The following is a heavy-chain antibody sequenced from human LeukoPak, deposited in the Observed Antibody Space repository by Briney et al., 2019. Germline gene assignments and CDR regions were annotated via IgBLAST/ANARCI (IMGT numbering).Heavy chain of an antibody. V-gene: IGHV3-7*01. CDR3: AKGGYGY. CDR2: IKQDGSAK. J-gene: IGHJ4*02. CDR1: GFTFSNSW. Sequence: GGSLRLSCVASGFTFSNSWMTWVRQAPGKGLGWVAIIKQDGSAKYYVDSVKGRFTVSRDNAKNSLYLQMNGLRADDTAVYYCAKGGYGYWGQGTLVTVSS. D-gene: IGHD5-12*01.